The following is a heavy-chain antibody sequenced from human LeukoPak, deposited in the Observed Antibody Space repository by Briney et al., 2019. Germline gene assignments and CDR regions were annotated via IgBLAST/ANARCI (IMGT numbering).Heavy chain of an antibody. D-gene: IGHD5-18*01. J-gene: IGHJ3*02. V-gene: IGHV3-23*01. Sequence: GGSLRLSCAASEFTFSSYAMSWVRQAPGKGLEWVSVISGSRGSAYYADSVKGRFTISRDNSENTLYLQLNSLRAEDTAVYYCAKVARSGYGYSFDYWGAFDIWGQGTMVTVSS. CDR1: EFTFSSYA. CDR2: ISGSRGSA. CDR3: AKVARSGYGYSFDYWGAFDI.